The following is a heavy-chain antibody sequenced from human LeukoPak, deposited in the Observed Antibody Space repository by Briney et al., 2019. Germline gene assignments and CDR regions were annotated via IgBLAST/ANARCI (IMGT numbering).Heavy chain of an antibody. CDR2: IYYSGST. J-gene: IGHJ4*02. Sequence: SETLSLTCTVSGGSISSSSYYWGWIRQPPGKGLEWIGSIYYSGSTYYNPSLKSRVTISVDTSKNQFSLKLSSVTAADTAVYYCAREDGHYGGKVEDYWGQGTLVTVSS. CDR3: AREDGHYGGKVEDY. CDR1: GGSISSSSYY. V-gene: IGHV4-39*07. D-gene: IGHD4-23*01.